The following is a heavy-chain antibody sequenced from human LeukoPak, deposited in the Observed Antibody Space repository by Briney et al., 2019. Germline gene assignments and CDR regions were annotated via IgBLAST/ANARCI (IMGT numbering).Heavy chain of an antibody. CDR2: INPTSGDT. J-gene: IGHJ4*02. Sequence: ASVTVSCKASGYTFTDYYMHWVRQAPGQGLEWMGWINPTSGDTNYLQKLQGRVIITRDTSISTAYMEVSRLRSDDTAVYYCARADWSMLDYWGQGTLVTVSS. D-gene: IGHD2-8*01. CDR3: ARADWSMLDY. V-gene: IGHV1-2*02. CDR1: GYTFTDYY.